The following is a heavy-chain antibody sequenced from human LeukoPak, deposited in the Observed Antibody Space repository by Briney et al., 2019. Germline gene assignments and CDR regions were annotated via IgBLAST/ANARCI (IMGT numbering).Heavy chain of an antibody. CDR3: ARIYDSSGYYLRSGAFDI. J-gene: IGHJ3*02. V-gene: IGHV4-39*01. CDR2: IYYSGST. Sequence: SETLSLTCTVSGGSISSSSYYWGWIRQPPGKGLEWIGSIYYSGSTYYNPSLKSRVTISVDTSKNQFSLKLSSVTAADTAVYYCARIYDSSGYYLRSGAFDIWGQGTMVTVSS. CDR1: GGSISSSSYY. D-gene: IGHD3-22*01.